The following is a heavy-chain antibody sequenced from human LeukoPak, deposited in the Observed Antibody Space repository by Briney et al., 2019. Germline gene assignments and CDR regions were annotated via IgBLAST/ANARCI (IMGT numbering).Heavy chain of an antibody. CDR1: GFTFSSYS. D-gene: IGHD5-12*01. J-gene: IGHJ4*02. CDR3: GKDIYSGYDFSPSDY. V-gene: IGHV3-21*01. Sequence: GGSLRLSCAASGFTFSSYSMNWVRQAPGKGLEWVSSISSSSSYIYYADSVKGRFTISRDNSKNTLYLQMNSLRAEDTAIYYCGKDIYSGYDFSPSDYWGQGTLVTVSS. CDR2: ISSSSSYI.